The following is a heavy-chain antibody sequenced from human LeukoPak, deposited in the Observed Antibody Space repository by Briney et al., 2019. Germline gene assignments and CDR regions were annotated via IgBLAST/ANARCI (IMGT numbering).Heavy chain of an antibody. V-gene: IGHV1-8*02. Sequence: ASVRVSCKSSGYTFTDYDINWVRQAAGQGLEWMGWMNPDSGNTGYAQRFQGRVIMTSDTSINTAYMELTSLRSEDTAVYYCARENSSGWSPHWGQGTLVTVSS. CDR1: GYTFTDYD. D-gene: IGHD6-19*01. CDR2: MNPDSGNT. CDR3: ARENSSGWSPH. J-gene: IGHJ4*02.